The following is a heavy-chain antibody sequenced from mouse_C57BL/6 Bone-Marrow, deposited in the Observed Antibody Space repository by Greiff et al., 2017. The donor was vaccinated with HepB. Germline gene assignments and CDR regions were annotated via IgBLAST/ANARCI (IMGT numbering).Heavy chain of an antibody. CDR1: GYTFTSYW. J-gene: IGHJ4*01. CDR2: IDPNSGGT. V-gene: IGHV1-72*01. CDR3: ALLRCQNYAMDY. Sequence: QVHVKQPGAELVKPGASVKLSCKASGYTFTSYWMHWVKQRPGRGLEWIGRIDPNSGGTKYNEKFKSKATLTVDKPSSTAYMQLSSLTSADSAVYYCALLRCQNYAMDYWGQGTSVTVSS. D-gene: IGHD1-1*01.